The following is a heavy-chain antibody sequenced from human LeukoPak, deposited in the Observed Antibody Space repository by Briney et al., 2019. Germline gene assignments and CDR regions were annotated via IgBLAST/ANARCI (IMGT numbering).Heavy chain of an antibody. J-gene: IGHJ6*02. Sequence: ASVKVSCKASGYSFTSHYFHWLRQAPGQGLEWMGIINPGGGSTDYAQKFQGRVTMTRDASTSTVYMELSSLRFEDTAVYYCARDWGIEGRDIPVAGRSDYYFGLDVWGPGTTVTVSS. V-gene: IGHV1-46*01. CDR1: GYSFTSHY. CDR3: ARDWGIEGRDIPVAGRSDYYFGLDV. D-gene: IGHD6-19*01. CDR2: INPGGGST.